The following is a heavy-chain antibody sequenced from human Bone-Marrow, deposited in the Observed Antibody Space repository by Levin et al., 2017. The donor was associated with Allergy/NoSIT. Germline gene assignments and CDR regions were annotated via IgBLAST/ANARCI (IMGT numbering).Heavy chain of an antibody. CDR3: ATAKYYDFWSGYYTHYYYGMDV. CDR2: ISSSSSYI. D-gene: IGHD3-3*01. V-gene: IGHV3-21*01. J-gene: IGHJ6*02. Sequence: ASVKVSCAASGFTFSSYSMNWVRQAPGKGLEWVSSISSSSSYIYYADSVKGRFTISRDNAKNSLYLQMNSLRAEDTAVYYCATAKYYDFWSGYYTHYYYGMDVWGQGTTVTVSS. CDR1: GFTFSSYS.